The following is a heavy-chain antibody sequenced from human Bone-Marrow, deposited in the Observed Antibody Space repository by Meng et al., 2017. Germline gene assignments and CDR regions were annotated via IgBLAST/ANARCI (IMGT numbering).Heavy chain of an antibody. V-gene: IGHV3-23*01. CDR2: ISGSGGST. J-gene: IGHJ5*02. CDR3: AKDRYSNHHSWFDP. D-gene: IGHD6-13*01. Sequence: GESLKISCAASRFTFSNYAMNWVRQAPGKGLEWVSAISGSGGSTYYADSVKGRFTISRDNSKNTLYLQMNSLRAEDTAVYYCAKDRYSNHHSWFDPWGQGTLVTVSS. CDR1: RFTFSNYA.